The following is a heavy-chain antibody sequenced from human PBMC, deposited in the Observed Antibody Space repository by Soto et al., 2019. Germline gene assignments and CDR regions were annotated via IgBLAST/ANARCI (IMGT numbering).Heavy chain of an antibody. J-gene: IGHJ6*02. V-gene: IGHV1-2*04. Sequence: ASVKVSCKASGYTFTGYYMHWVRQAPGQGLEWMGWINPNSGGTNYAQKFQGWVTMTRDTSISTAYMELSRLRSDDTAVFYCARDLFSTSDHYYYYGMDVWGQGTTVTVS. CDR3: ARDLFSTSDHYYYYGMDV. CDR1: GYTFTGYY. D-gene: IGHD2-2*01. CDR2: INPNSGGT.